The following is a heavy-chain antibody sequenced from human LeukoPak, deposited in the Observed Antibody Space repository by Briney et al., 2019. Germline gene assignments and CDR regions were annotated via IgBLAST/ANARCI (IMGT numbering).Heavy chain of an antibody. CDR1: GGSFSSYF. D-gene: IGHD2-21*01. Sequence: SETLSLTCTVSGGSFSSYFWSWIRQPPGKGLAGIGYIYYSGSTHYNSSLKSRVTISLATSRNQFSLKLSSVTAADTAVYYCARQLGDRLLFDYWGQGTLVTVSS. V-gene: IGHV4-59*01. CDR2: IYYSGST. CDR3: ARQLGDRLLFDY. J-gene: IGHJ4*02.